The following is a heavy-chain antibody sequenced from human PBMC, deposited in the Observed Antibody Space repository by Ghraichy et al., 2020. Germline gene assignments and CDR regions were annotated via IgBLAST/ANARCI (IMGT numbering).Heavy chain of an antibody. CDR2: IYHSGST. CDR3: ARQVNTIFGVVIIPNLLYYYYGMDV. Sequence: SQTLSLTCAVSGYSISSGYYWGWIRQPPGKGLEWIGSIYHSGSTYYNPSLKSRVTISVDTSKNQFSLKLSSVTAADTAVYYCARQVNTIFGVVIIPNLLYYYYGMDVWGQGTTVTVSS. J-gene: IGHJ6*02. CDR1: GYSISSGYY. V-gene: IGHV4-38-2*01. D-gene: IGHD3-3*01.